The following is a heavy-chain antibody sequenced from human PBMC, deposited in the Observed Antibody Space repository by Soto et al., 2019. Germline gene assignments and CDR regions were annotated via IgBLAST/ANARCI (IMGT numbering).Heavy chain of an antibody. D-gene: IGHD1-1*01. CDR1: GFTFSSYG. V-gene: IGHV3-30*18. Sequence: QVQLVESGGGVVQPGRSLRLSCAASGFTFSSYGMHWVRQAPGKGLEWVAVISYDGSNKYYADSVKGRFTISRDNSKNTLDLQMNRLRSEDTAVYYCAKDPTGSRWLQPYYYYGIDVWGQGTTVTVSS. CDR2: ISYDGSNK. J-gene: IGHJ6*02. CDR3: AKDPTGSRWLQPYYYYGIDV.